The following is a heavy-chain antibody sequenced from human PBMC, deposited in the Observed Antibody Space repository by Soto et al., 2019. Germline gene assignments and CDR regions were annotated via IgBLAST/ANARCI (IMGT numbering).Heavy chain of an antibody. CDR1: GFTFRNYG. V-gene: IGHV3-33*01. J-gene: IGHJ4*02. D-gene: IGHD5-12*01. Sequence: QVQLVESGGGVVQPGRSLRLSCAASGFTFRNYGMHWVRQAPGKGLEWMAVIWYDGSNKDYADSVKGRFTISRDNSKNTLYLQMNRLRDEDTAVYYCARGRDGYNPDYWGQGTLVTVSS. CDR3: ARGRDGYNPDY. CDR2: IWYDGSNK.